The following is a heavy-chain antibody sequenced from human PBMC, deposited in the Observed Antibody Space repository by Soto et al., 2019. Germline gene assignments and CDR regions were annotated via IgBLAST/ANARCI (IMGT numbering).Heavy chain of an antibody. CDR2: INSDGSST. Sequence: EVQLVESGGGLVQPGGSLRLSCAASGFTFSSYWMHWVRQAPGKGLVWVSRINSDGSSTSYADSVKGRFTISRDNAKNTLYLQMHRLKAEDTAVYYCARGDYGGNWGYWGQGTLVTVSS. J-gene: IGHJ4*02. D-gene: IGHD4-17*01. V-gene: IGHV3-74*01. CDR1: GFTFSSYW. CDR3: ARGDYGGNWGY.